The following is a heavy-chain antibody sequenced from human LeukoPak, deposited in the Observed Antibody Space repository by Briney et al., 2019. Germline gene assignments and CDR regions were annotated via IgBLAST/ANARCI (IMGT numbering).Heavy chain of an antibody. CDR2: ISAYNGNT. Sequence: ASVTVSCKASGYTFTSYGISWVRQAPGQGLEWMGWISAYNGNTNYAQKFQGRVTITADKSTSTAYMELSSLRSEDTAVYYCARGVGLYYYDSSGYYSDGYFDYWGQGTLVTVSS. CDR3: ARGVGLYYYDSSGYYSDGYFDY. V-gene: IGHV1-18*01. D-gene: IGHD3-22*01. CDR1: GYTFTSYG. J-gene: IGHJ4*02.